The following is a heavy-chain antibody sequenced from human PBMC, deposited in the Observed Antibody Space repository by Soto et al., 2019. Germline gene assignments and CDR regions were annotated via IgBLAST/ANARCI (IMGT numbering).Heavy chain of an antibody. D-gene: IGHD2-21*01. CDR2: VSDNGGSRGGT. CDR3: ARAKAVVIAALDI. V-gene: IGHV3-23*01. Sequence: GGSLRLSCKASGFMFNNSAMTWVRQAPGQRLQWVASVSDNGGSRGGTYYADSVKGRFTISRDNSKNTLYLQLDSLTGADTAVYYCARAKAVVIAALDIWGPGTMVTVSS. J-gene: IGHJ3*02. CDR1: GFMFNNSA.